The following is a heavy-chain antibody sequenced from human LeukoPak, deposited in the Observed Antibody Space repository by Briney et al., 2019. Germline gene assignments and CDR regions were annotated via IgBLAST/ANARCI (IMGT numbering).Heavy chain of an antibody. V-gene: IGHV3-7*03. CDR1: GFTFSTYW. CDR3: AKDGIAPYGMDV. D-gene: IGHD1-26*01. CDR2: IKKDGSEK. J-gene: IGHJ6*02. Sequence: GGSLRLSCAASGFTFSTYWMSWVRQAPGKGLEWVANIKKDGSEKYYMDSVKGRFTISRDNAENSLYLQMNSLRAEDTAVYYCAKDGIAPYGMDVWGQGTTVTVSS.